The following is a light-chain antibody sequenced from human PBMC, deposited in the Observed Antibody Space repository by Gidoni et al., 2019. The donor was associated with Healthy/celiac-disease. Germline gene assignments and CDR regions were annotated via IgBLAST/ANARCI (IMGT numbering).Light chain of an antibody. CDR3: SSYTSSSTYWV. J-gene: IGLJ3*02. V-gene: IGLV2-14*01. CDR2: DVS. CDR1: SSDVGCYNY. Sequence: QSALTQPAYVSGSPGQSITIPCTGTSSDVGCYNYVSWYQQHPGKAPKIMIYDVSNRTSGVSNRFSGSKSGNTASLTIAGLQAEDDADYYCSSYTSSSTYWVFGGGTKLTVL.